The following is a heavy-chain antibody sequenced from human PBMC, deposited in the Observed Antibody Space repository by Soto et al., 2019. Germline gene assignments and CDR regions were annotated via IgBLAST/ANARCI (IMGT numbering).Heavy chain of an antibody. D-gene: IGHD2-2*01. V-gene: IGHV4-31*03. J-gene: IGHJ5*02. Sequence: QVQLQESGPGLVKPSQTLSLTCTVSGGSISSGGYYWSWIRQHPGKGLEWIGYIYYSGSTYYNPSLKSRVTISVDTSKNQFSLKLSSVTAADTAVYYCAIMVYCSSTSCYGWGFDPWGQGTLVTVSS. CDR2: IYYSGST. CDR3: AIMVYCSSTSCYGWGFDP. CDR1: GGSISSGGYY.